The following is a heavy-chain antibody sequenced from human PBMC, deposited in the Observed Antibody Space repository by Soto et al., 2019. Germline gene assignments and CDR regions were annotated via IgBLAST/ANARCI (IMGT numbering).Heavy chain of an antibody. CDR1: GFSLTNNGEA. D-gene: IGHD3-10*02. J-gene: IGHJ5*02. Sequence: QITLKEYGPTLVKPTQTLTLTCTFSGFSLTNNGEAVGWFRQSPGKALEWLVLTYWDDDNRYNPTLRSRLSTTKDTSKNQVVLTLTNMDPVDTATWYCVRYVATSHAGWFEPWGEGSPVTVSS. V-gene: IGHV2-5*02. CDR2: TYWDDDN. CDR3: VRYVATSHAGWFEP.